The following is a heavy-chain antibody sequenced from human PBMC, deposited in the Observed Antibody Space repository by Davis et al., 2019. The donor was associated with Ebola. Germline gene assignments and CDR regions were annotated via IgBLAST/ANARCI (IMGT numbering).Heavy chain of an antibody. V-gene: IGHV4-31*03. CDR3: ARELFGGRGVSYSGYFDY. Sequence: PSETLSLTCTVSGGSISSGDYYWSWIRQHPGKGLEWIGYIHYSGSVYYNPSLQSRIAISVDTSKNQFPLKLASVTVADTAVYYCARELFGGRGVSYSGYFDYWGQGTLVTVSS. D-gene: IGHD2-21*01. CDR1: GGSISSGDYY. J-gene: IGHJ4*02. CDR2: IHYSGSV.